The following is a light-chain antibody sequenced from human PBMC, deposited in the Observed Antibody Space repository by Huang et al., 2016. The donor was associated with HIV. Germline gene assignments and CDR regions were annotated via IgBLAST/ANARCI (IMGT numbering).Light chain of an antibody. Sequence: DTVMTQTPATLSVSPGARATLSCSASQSVGSKLAWFQQKPGQAPRLLIHGASTRATGIPARLSGSGSGTEFTLTISSLQSEDFAVYYCQQYNNWPYTFGQGTKLEIK. V-gene: IGKV3-15*01. CDR2: GAS. CDR3: QQYNNWPYT. J-gene: IGKJ2*01. CDR1: QSVGSK.